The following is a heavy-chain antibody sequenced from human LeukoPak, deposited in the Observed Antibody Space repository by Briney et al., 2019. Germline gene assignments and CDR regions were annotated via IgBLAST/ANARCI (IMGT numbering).Heavy chain of an antibody. CDR1: GFTVSSNY. J-gene: IGHJ4*02. V-gene: IGHV3-66*01. Sequence: GGSLRLSCAASGFTVSSNYMSWVRQAPGKGLEWVSVIYSGGSTYYADPVKGRFTISRDNSKNTLYLQMNSLRAEDTAVYYCASAQWLVPPYFDYWGQGTLVTVSS. CDR2: IYSGGST. D-gene: IGHD6-19*01. CDR3: ASAQWLVPPYFDY.